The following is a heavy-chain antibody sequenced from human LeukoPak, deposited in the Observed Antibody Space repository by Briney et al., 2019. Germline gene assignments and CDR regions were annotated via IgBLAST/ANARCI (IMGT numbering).Heavy chain of an antibody. CDR2: IKQDGSEK. V-gene: IGHV3-7*05. D-gene: IGHD3-22*01. Sequence: PGGSLRLFCAASGFTFSSYWMSRVRQAPGKGLEWVANIKQDGSEKYYVVSVKGRFTISRDNAKNSLYLQMNSLRAEDTAVYYCARDSSGYWVDAFDIWGQGTMVTVSS. CDR1: GFTFSSYW. J-gene: IGHJ3*02. CDR3: ARDSSGYWVDAFDI.